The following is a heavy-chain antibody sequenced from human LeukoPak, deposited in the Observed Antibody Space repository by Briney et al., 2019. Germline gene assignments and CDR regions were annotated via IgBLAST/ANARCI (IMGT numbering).Heavy chain of an antibody. J-gene: IGHJ4*02. CDR3: SRLRGYSYGYADY. D-gene: IGHD5-18*01. CDR2: ISSSGNTI. CDR1: GFTISSYS. V-gene: IGHV3-48*04. Sequence: GGSLRLSCAASGFTISSYSMNWVRQAPGKGLEWVSYISSSGNTIDYADSVKGRFTISRDNAKNSLYLQMNNLRAEDTAVYYCSRLRGYSYGYADYWGQGALVTVSS.